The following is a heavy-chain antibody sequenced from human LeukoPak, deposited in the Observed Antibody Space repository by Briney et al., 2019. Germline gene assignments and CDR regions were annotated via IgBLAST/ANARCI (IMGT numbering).Heavy chain of an antibody. Sequence: GGSLRLSCAASGFTFSSYAMHWVRQAPGRGLEWVAFIHYDGSNNYYADSVKGRFTISRDNSKNTLYLQMNTLRADDTAVYYCAKDHGSSDWYYFDYWGQGTLVTVSS. CDR2: IHYDGSNN. J-gene: IGHJ4*02. CDR3: AKDHGSSDWYYFDY. D-gene: IGHD6-13*01. CDR1: GFTFSSYA. V-gene: IGHV3-30*02.